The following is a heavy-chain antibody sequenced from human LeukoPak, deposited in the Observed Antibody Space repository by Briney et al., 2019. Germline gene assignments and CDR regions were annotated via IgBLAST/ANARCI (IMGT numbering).Heavy chain of an antibody. CDR1: GFTFSSYT. CDR2: ISGSGAST. Sequence: GGSLRLSCAASGFTFSSYTMSWVRQAPGKGLEWLSAISGSGASTHYADSVRGRFTISRDNSKSTLYLQMNSLRADDTAVCYCTKEDPRFDPWGQGTLVTVSS. J-gene: IGHJ5*02. V-gene: IGHV3-23*01. CDR3: TKEDPRFDP.